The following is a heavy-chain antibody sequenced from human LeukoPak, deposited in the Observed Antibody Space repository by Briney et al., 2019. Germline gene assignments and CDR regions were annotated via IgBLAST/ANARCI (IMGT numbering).Heavy chain of an antibody. CDR3: SVDEVLRYFDWSDAFDI. CDR2: IRGKAYGGTT. D-gene: IGHD3-9*01. J-gene: IGHJ3*02. Sequence: GGSLRLSCTASGFTFGDYAMSWFRQAPGKGLEWVGFIRGKAYGGTTEYAASVKGRFTISRDDSKSIAYLQMNSLKTEDTAVYYCSVDEVLRYFDWSDAFDIWGQGTMVTVSS. CDR1: GFTFGDYA. V-gene: IGHV3-49*03.